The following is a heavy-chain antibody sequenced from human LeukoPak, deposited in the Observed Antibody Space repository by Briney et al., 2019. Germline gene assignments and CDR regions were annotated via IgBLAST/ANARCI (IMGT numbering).Heavy chain of an antibody. D-gene: IGHD1-26*01. CDR1: GFTFEDYA. Sequence: GGSLRLSCAASGFTFEDYAMHWVRQAPGKGLEWVSGISWNSGSISYADSVKGRFTISRDNAKNSLYVQMNSLRAEDTALYYCVRVDVSGNYKPPYYYMDVWGKGTTVTVS. V-gene: IGHV3-9*01. CDR3: VRVDVSGNYKPPYYYMDV. J-gene: IGHJ6*03. CDR2: ISWNSGSI.